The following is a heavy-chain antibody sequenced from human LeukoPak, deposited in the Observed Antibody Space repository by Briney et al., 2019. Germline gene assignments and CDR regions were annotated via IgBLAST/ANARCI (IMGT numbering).Heavy chain of an antibody. CDR1: GYTFTSYG. CDR3: AREVPYDSSRYYQPFDY. CDR2: ISVYNGNT. J-gene: IGHJ4*02. Sequence: GASVKVSCKASGYTFTSYGISWVRQAPGQGLEWMGWISVYNGNTKYVQKFQGRVTMTTDTSTRTAYMELRSLRSDDTAVYYCAREVPYDSSRYYQPFDYWGQGTLVTVSS. D-gene: IGHD3-22*01. V-gene: IGHV1-18*01.